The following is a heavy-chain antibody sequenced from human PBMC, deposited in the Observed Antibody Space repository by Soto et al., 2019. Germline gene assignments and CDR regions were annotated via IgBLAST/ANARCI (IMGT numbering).Heavy chain of an antibody. Sequence: GGSLRLSCAASGFTFSTFSMNWVRQAPGKGLEWLSYIGGSGGSISYADSVKGRFTISRGNGKNTLYLQMSSLRDEDTAVYYCARDLAWAFDSWGQGALVTVSS. CDR2: IGGSGGSI. J-gene: IGHJ4*02. CDR1: GFTFSTFS. V-gene: IGHV3-48*02. CDR3: ARDLAWAFDS. D-gene: IGHD1-26*01.